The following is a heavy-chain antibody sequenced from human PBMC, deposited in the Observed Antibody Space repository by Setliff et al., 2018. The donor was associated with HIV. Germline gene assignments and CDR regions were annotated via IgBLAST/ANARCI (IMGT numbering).Heavy chain of an antibody. CDR1: GGSFSGYY. V-gene: IGHV4-34*01. CDR3: ARGRAEYVAVAVMGSWFDP. J-gene: IGHJ5*02. CDR2: IYDSGKT. Sequence: KPSETLSLTCAVYGGSFSGYYWSWIRQPPGKGLEWIGYIYDSGKTKYNPSLKSRVTISEDRSKNQVSLKLSSMTAADTAVYYCARGRAEYVAVAVMGSWFDPWGQGTLVTVSS. D-gene: IGHD6-19*01.